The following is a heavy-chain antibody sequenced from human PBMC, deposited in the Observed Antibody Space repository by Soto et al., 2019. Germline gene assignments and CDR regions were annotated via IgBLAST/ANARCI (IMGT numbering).Heavy chain of an antibody. J-gene: IGHJ4*02. CDR1: GVSISGHC. D-gene: IGHD6-13*01. CDR3: ARGNIAAALVY. CDR2: INHSGRT. Sequence: SETLSLTCAVYGVSISGHCWNWFRQPPGKGLEWIGEINHSGRTNYNPSLKSRVTMSVDTSKNQFSLNLGSVTATDTAVYYCARGNIAAALVYWGRGTLVTSPQ. V-gene: IGHV4-34*01.